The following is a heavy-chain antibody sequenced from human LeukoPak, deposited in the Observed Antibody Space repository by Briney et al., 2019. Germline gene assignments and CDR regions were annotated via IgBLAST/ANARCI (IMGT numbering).Heavy chain of an antibody. CDR3: AKKTPGIHPFDS. CDR2: VGTDSDT. Sequence: GGSLRLSCAASGFTFRTSASSWVRQSPGRGLEWVSTVGTDSDTYCADSVKGRFTISRDNSKNTVYLQMTGLRADDTAVYYCAKKTPGIHPFDSWGQGTLVTVSP. D-gene: IGHD6-13*01. V-gene: IGHV3-23*01. CDR1: GFTFRTSA. J-gene: IGHJ4*02.